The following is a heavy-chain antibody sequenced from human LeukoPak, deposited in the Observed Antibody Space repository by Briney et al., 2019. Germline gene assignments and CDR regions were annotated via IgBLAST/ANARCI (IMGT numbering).Heavy chain of an antibody. CDR3: ARDSRFCSSSNCRGDAFDL. Sequence: GGSLRLSCAASGFTLNIYAMNWVRQAPGKGLDWVSSLTGSGRDTYYTDSVKGRFTISRDNSKNTLYLQMNSLRAEDTAVYYCARDSRFCSSSNCRGDAFDLWGQGTMVTVTS. J-gene: IGHJ3*01. V-gene: IGHV3-23*01. CDR2: LTGSGRDT. D-gene: IGHD2-2*01. CDR1: GFTLNIYA.